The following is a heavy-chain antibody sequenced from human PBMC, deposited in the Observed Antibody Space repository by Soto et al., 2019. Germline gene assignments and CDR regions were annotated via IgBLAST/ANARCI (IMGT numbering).Heavy chain of an antibody. CDR1: GFTFGDYA. CDR3: TRASDSSGSYYYYGMDV. V-gene: IGHV3-49*01. D-gene: IGHD3-22*01. J-gene: IGHJ6*02. CDR2: IRSKAYGGTT. Sequence: GGSLRLSCTASGFTFGDYAMSWFRQAPGKGLEWVGFIRSKAYGGTTEYTASVKGRFTISRDDSKSIAYLQMNSLKTEDTSVYYFTRASDSSGSYYYYGMDVWGQGTTVTVSS.